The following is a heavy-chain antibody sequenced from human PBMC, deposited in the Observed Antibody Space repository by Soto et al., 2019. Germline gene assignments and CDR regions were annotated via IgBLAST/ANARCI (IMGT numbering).Heavy chain of an antibody. V-gene: IGHV5-51*01. D-gene: IGHD6-13*01. CDR1: GYTFSNFW. J-gene: IGHJ4*02. CDR2: IYPGDHET. CDR3: ARSPRSSPDCDC. Sequence: GESLKISCQCSGYTFSNFWIGWVRQLPGKGLEWMGIIYPGDHETRYSTSFHGKVTISADKSINTAYIQWNSLEASDTAFYSCARSPRSSPDCDCWGRGALVTDSS.